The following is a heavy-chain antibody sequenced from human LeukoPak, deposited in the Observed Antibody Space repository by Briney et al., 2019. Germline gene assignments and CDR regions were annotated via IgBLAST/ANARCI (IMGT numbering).Heavy chain of an antibody. CDR1: GGSISSYY. J-gene: IGHJ6*02. CDR3: ARGRAVRGVIRYYYGMDV. D-gene: IGHD3-10*01. Sequence: SETLSLTCTVSGGSISSYYWSWIRQPPGKGLEWIGYIYYSGSTNYNPSLKSRVTISVDTSKNQFSLKLSSVTAADTAVYYCARGRAVRGVIRYYYGMDVWGQGTTVTVSS. CDR2: IYYSGST. V-gene: IGHV4-59*12.